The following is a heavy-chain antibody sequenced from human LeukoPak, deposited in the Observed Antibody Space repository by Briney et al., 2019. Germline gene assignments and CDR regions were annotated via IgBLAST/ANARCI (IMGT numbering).Heavy chain of an antibody. Sequence: ASVKVSCKTSGYTFTSYYIHWVRQAPGQGLEWMGIINPSSGATNYAQKFQGRVTMTRDTSTSTVYMELSSQRSEDTAVYYCARATNFYYYYGMDVWGQGTTVGVSS. D-gene: IGHD1-26*01. CDR3: ARATNFYYYYGMDV. CDR1: GYTFTSYY. J-gene: IGHJ6*02. CDR2: INPSSGAT. V-gene: IGHV1-46*01.